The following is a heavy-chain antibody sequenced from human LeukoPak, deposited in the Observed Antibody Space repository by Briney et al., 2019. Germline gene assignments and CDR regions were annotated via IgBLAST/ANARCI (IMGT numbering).Heavy chain of an antibody. CDR2: IYTSGST. CDR3: AQMKYCSGGSCYWFDP. CDR1: GGSFSGYY. J-gene: IGHJ5*02. Sequence: SETLSLTCAVYGGSFSGYYWSWIRQPAGKGLEWIGRIYTSGSTNYNPSLKSRVTMSVDTSKNQFSLKLSSVTAADTAVYYCAQMKYCSGGSCYWFDPWGQGTLVTVSS. D-gene: IGHD2-15*01. V-gene: IGHV4-59*10.